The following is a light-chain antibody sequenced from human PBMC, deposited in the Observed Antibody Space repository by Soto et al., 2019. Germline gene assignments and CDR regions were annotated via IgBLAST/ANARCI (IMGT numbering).Light chain of an antibody. CDR2: GAS. Sequence: EIVMTQSPVTLSVSPGERGTLSCRASQSVSTKLLWYQQTPGQAPRLLIYGASTMATGIPARFSGGGSGTEFSLTLSSLQSEDFAVYYCLQYNNWPYTFGQGTRVEI. V-gene: IGKV3-15*01. CDR3: LQYNNWPYT. J-gene: IGKJ2*01. CDR1: QSVSTK.